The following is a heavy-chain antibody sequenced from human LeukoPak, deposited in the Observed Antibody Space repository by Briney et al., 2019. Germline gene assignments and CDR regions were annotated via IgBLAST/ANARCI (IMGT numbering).Heavy chain of an antibody. CDR1: GYSFTDYY. CDR2: INPNSGGT. Sequence: VASVKVSCKTSGYSFTDYYMHWVRQAPGQGLEWMGWINPNSGGTSSAQKFQGRVTMTRDTSISTVYMEVSWLTSDDTAIYYCARADRLHGGPYLIGPWGQGTLVTVPS. D-gene: IGHD2-21*01. V-gene: IGHV1-2*02. CDR3: ARADRLHGGPYLIGP. J-gene: IGHJ5*02.